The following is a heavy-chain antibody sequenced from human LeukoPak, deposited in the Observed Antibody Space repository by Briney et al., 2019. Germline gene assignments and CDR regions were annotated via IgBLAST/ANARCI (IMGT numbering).Heavy chain of an antibody. CDR1: GFTFSSYG. CDR2: IWSGGSKT. D-gene: IGHD3-3*01. Sequence: GGSLRLSWAAAGFTFSSYGMQWVCLPPGKGLDWVAIIWSGGSKTFYADSVKGRFTISRDNSKNTLFLQVNSLRTEDTAVYYCAKSGGSNDFNYWGQGTLVTVSS. J-gene: IGHJ4*02. V-gene: IGHV3-30*02. CDR3: AKSGGSNDFNY.